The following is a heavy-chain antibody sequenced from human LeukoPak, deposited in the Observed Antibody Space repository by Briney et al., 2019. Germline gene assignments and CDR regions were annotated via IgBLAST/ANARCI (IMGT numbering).Heavy chain of an antibody. D-gene: IGHD3-22*01. CDR2: INHSGST. Sequence: SQTLSLTCTVSGGSISSGGYYWSWIRQPPGKGLEWIGEINHSGSTNYNPSLKSRVTISVDTSKNQFSLKLSSVTAADTAVYYCARSVGYYYRNFDYWGQGTLVTVSS. J-gene: IGHJ4*02. CDR1: GGSISSGGYY. V-gene: IGHV4-30-2*01. CDR3: ARSVGYYYRNFDY.